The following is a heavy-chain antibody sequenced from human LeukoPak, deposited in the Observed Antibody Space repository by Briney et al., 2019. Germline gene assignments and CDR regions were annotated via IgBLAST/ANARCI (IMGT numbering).Heavy chain of an antibody. CDR2: ISYDGSNK. Sequence: GGSLRLSCAAPGFTFSSYGMHWVRQAPGKGLEWVAVISYDGSNKYYADSVKGRFTISRDNSKNTLYLQMNSLRAEDTAVYYCAKDSGSGPIGAFDIWGQGTMVTVSS. V-gene: IGHV3-30*18. CDR1: GFTFSSYG. CDR3: AKDSGSGPIGAFDI. D-gene: IGHD3-10*01. J-gene: IGHJ3*02.